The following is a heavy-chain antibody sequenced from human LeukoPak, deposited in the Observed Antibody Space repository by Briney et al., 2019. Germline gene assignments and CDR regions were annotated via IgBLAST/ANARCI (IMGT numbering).Heavy chain of an antibody. V-gene: IGHV3-30*18. D-gene: IGHD6-13*01. CDR3: AKNRDKTAAGTGDY. CDR1: GFTFSSYG. Sequence: GGSLRLSCAASGFTFSSYGMHWVRQAPGKGLEWVAVISYDGSNKYYADSVKGRFTISRDNSKNTLYLQMNSLRAEDTAVYYCAKNRDKTAAGTGDYWGQGTLVTVSS. CDR2: ISYDGSNK. J-gene: IGHJ4*02.